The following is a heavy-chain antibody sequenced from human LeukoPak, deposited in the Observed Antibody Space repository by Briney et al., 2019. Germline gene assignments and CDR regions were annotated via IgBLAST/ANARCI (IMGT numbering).Heavy chain of an antibody. CDR3: ARGLPGYSYGPLAD. J-gene: IGHJ4*02. CDR1: GLTVSSYW. D-gene: IGHD5-18*01. Sequence: GGSLRLSCAASGLTVSSYWMHWVRQALGRGLVWVSRNNSDGSSTSYADSVKGRFTISRDNAKNTLYLQMNSLRDEDTAVYYCARGLPGYSYGPLADWGQGTLVTVSS. V-gene: IGHV3-74*01. CDR2: NNSDGSST.